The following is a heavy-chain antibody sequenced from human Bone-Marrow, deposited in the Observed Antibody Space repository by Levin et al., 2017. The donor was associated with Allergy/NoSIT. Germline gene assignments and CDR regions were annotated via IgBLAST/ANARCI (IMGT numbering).Heavy chain of an antibody. CDR2: ISSSSSSI. CDR3: ARYGSGSFYAY. J-gene: IGHJ4*02. Sequence: SGGSLRLSCAASGFTFSSYSMSWVRQAPGKGLEWVSYISSSSSSIQHADSVKGRFTISRENSKNSLYLQMNSLRAEDTAVYYCARYGSGSFYAYWGQGTLVTVSS. D-gene: IGHD3-10*01. V-gene: IGHV3-48*04. CDR1: GFTFSSYS.